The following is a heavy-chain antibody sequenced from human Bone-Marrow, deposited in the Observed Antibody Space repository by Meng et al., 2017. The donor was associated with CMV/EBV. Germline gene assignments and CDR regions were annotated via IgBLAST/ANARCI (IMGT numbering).Heavy chain of an antibody. CDR2: ISAYNGNT. V-gene: IGHV1-18*01. J-gene: IGHJ4*02. Sequence: ASVKVSCKASGYIFTSYGISWVRQAPGQGLEWMGWISAYNGNTNYAQKLQGRVTMTTDTSTSTAYMELRSLRSDDTAVYYCVRSTSDKVRARLLDYWGQGTLVTVSS. CDR3: VRSTSDKVRARLLDY. D-gene: IGHD2-2*01. CDR1: GYIFTSYG.